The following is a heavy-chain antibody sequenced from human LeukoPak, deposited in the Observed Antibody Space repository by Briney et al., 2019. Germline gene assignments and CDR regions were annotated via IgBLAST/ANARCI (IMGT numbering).Heavy chain of an antibody. CDR3: ARESTSAVAGFDY. J-gene: IGHJ4*02. CDR1: GYTFTGYY. CDR2: INPNSGGT. Sequence: ASVKVSCKASGYTFTGYYMHWVRQAPGQGLEWMGWINPNSGGTNYAQKFQGRVTMTRDTSISTAYMELSRLRSDDTAVCHCARESTSAVAGFDYWGQGTLVTVSS. V-gene: IGHV1-2*02. D-gene: IGHD6-19*01.